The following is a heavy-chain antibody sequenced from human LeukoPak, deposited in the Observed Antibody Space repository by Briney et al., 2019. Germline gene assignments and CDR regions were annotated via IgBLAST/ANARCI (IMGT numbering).Heavy chain of an antibody. V-gene: IGHV3-21*01. D-gene: IGHD3-9*01. CDR3: ARTRYYDILTGNILGSPPDY. CDR2: ISSSSTYI. J-gene: IGHJ4*02. Sequence: GGSLRLSCAASGFTFSPFAMNWVHQAPGKGLEWVSSISSSSTYIYYADSVKGRFTISRDNAKNSLYLQMNSLRAEDTAVYYCARTRYYDILTGNILGSPPDYWGQGTLVTVSS. CDR1: GFTFSPFA.